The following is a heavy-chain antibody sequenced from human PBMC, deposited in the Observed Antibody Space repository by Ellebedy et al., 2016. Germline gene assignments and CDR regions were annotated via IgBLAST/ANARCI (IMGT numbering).Heavy chain of an antibody. CDR2: IYYSGST. V-gene: IGHV4-61*05. CDR3: ARHSDGDDWFDP. CDR1: GGSISSSSYY. J-gene: IGHJ5*02. D-gene: IGHD4-17*01. Sequence: SETLSLTCTVSGGSISSSSYYWGWIRQPPGKGLEWIGYIYYSGSTNYNPSLKSRVTISVDTSKNQFSLKLSSVTAADTAVYYCARHSDGDDWFDPWGQGTLVTVSS.